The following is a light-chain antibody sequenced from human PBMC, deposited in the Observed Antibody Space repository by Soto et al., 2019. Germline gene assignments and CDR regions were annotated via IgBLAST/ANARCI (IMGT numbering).Light chain of an antibody. Sequence: VLTQSPATLSLSPGERATLSCRASQSVTNNYLAWFQQKPGQAPRLLIYGASSRAAGIPDRFSGSESGTEFTLTVSRLEPEDFAVYYCHQYGSSPKTFGQGTRVEI. V-gene: IGKV3-20*01. CDR3: HQYGSSPKT. CDR1: QSVTNNY. CDR2: GAS. J-gene: IGKJ1*01.